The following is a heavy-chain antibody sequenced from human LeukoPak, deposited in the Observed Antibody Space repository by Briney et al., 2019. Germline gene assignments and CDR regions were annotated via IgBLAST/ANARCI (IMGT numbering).Heavy chain of an antibody. V-gene: IGHV3-30*02. Sequence: PGGSLRLSCAASGFTFSSYGMHWSRQAPGKGLEWVSFIRYDGSSKYYADSVKGRFTISRDNSKSTLYLHMTSLRVEDTAVYYCAKGTNDPSAYHIDYWGQGTLLTVSS. CDR2: IRYDGSSK. CDR1: GFTFSSYG. D-gene: IGHD3-22*01. J-gene: IGHJ4*02. CDR3: AKGTNDPSAYHIDY.